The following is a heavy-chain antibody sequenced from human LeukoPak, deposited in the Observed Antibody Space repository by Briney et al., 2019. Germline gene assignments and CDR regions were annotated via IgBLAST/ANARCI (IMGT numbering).Heavy chain of an antibody. CDR3: ARRVPYSSSSPYFFDY. V-gene: IGHV3-23*01. CDR1: GFTFSSYA. CDR2: ISLSGGNT. Sequence: PGGSLRLSCAASGFTFSSYAMSWVRQAPGKGLEWVSTISLSGGNTYYAGSVKGRFAISRDNSKNTLYLQLNSLRAEDTAVYYCARRVPYSSSSPYFFDYWGQGTLVTVSS. D-gene: IGHD6-13*01. J-gene: IGHJ4*02.